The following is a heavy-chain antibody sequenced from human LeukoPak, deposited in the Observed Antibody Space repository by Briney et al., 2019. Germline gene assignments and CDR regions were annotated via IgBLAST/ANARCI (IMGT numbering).Heavy chain of an antibody. CDR1: GYTFTDYY. CDR3: ARAYSYGYYYYYYMDV. CDR2: VNPHSGGT. D-gene: IGHD5-18*01. J-gene: IGHJ6*03. Sequence: ASVKVSCKASGYTFTDYYIHWVRQAPGHGLEWMGWVNPHSGGTNYAQRLQGRVTMTTDTSTSTAYMELRSLRSDDTAVYYCARAYSYGYYYYYYMDVWGKGTTVTVSS. V-gene: IGHV1-18*04.